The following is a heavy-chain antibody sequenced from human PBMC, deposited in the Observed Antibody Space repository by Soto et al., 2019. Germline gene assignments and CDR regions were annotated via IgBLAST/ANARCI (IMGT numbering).Heavy chain of an antibody. J-gene: IGHJ4*02. CDR3: ARDVRTYDY. V-gene: IGHV3-7*03. Sequence: GGFLRLSCAASGFTFSSYAMSWVRQAPGKGLEWVANIKQDGSEKYYVDSVKGRFTISRDNAKNSLYLQMNSLRAEDTAVYYCARDVRTYDYWGQGTLVTVSS. CDR1: GFTFSSYA. CDR2: IKQDGSEK.